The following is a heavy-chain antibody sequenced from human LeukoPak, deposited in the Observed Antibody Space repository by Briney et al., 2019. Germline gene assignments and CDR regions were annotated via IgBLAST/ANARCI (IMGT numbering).Heavy chain of an antibody. CDR3: ARGYGDYPYYFDY. V-gene: IGHV4-59*01. CDR2: IYYSGST. J-gene: IGHJ4*02. CDR1: GGSISSYY. Sequence: PSETLSLTCTVSGGSISSYYWSWIRQPPGKGLEWIGYIYYSGSTNYNPSLKGRVTISVDTSKNQFSLKLSSVTAADTAVYYCARGYGDYPYYFDYWGQGTLVTVSS. D-gene: IGHD4-17*01.